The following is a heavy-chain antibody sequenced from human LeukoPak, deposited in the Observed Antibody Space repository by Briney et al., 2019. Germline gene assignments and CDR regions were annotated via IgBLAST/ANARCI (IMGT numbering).Heavy chain of an antibody. D-gene: IGHD3-10*01. CDR1: GYTLTGYY. CDR2: INPNSGGT. V-gene: IGHV1-2*02. Sequence: ASVKASCKASGYTLTGYYIHWVRQAPGPRLEWMGWINPNSGGTNYAQKFQGRVTMTRDTSISTAYMELSRLTSDDAAVYYCARGGPSGSGSYYQTNWFDPWGQGTLVTVSS. CDR3: ARGGPSGSGSYYQTNWFDP. J-gene: IGHJ5*02.